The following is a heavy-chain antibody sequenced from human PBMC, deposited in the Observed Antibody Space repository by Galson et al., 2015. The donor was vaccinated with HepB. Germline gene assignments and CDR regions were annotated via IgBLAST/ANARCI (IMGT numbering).Heavy chain of an antibody. J-gene: IGHJ4*02. Sequence: SLRLSCAASGFTFSSYAMHWVRQAPGKGLEWVAVISYDGSNKYYADSVKGRFTISRDNSKNTLYLQMNSLRAEDTAVYYCARADEHSGSHYYFDYWGQGTLVTVSS. CDR2: ISYDGSNK. CDR1: GFTFSSYA. V-gene: IGHV3-30-3*01. D-gene: IGHD1-26*01. CDR3: ARADEHSGSHYYFDY.